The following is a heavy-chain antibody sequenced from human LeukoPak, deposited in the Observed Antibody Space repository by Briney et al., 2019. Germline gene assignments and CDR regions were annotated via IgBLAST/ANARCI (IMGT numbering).Heavy chain of an antibody. D-gene: IGHD2/OR15-2a*01. J-gene: IGHJ5*02. Sequence: PSETLSLTCTVSGGSISSSNYFWGWIRQPPGKGLEWIGSISYSGSTYYNPSLKSRVTISVDTSKNQFSLRLNSVTASDTAVFYCARHGSPQAFLVWFDPWGQGTLVTVSS. CDR2: ISYSGST. V-gene: IGHV4-39*01. CDR1: GGSISSSNYF. CDR3: ARHGSPQAFLVWFDP.